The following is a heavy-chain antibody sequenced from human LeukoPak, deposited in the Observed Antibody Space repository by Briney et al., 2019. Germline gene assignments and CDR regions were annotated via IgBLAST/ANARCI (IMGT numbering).Heavy chain of an antibody. Sequence: PSETLSLTCTVSGGSISSYYWSWLRQPAGKGLEWIGRIYTSGSTNYNPSLKSRVTMSVDTSKNRFSLKLSSLTAADTAVYYCARVQAYGEIDPWAQGTLVTVSS. J-gene: IGHJ5*02. CDR1: GGSISSYY. V-gene: IGHV4-4*07. CDR3: ARVQAYGEIDP. CDR2: IYTSGST. D-gene: IGHD4-17*01.